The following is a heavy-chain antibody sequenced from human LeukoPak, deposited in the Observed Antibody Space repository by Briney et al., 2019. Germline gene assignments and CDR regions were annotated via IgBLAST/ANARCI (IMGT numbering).Heavy chain of an antibody. D-gene: IGHD1-14*01. V-gene: IGHV1-2*02. J-gene: IGHJ4*02. Sequence: ASVKVSCKASGYTFTGYYMHWVRQAPGQGLEWMGWINPNSGGTNYAQKFQVRGTMTRDTSISTAYMELSRLRSDDTAVYYCARGLTKRRYYFDYWGQGTLVTVSS. CDR2: INPNSGGT. CDR1: GYTFTGYY. CDR3: ARGLTKRRYYFDY.